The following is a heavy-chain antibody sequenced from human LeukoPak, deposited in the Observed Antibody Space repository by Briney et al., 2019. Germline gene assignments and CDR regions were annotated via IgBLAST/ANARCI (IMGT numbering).Heavy chain of an antibody. D-gene: IGHD3-16*01. Sequence: SQTLSLTCAISRDSVSSRQSPSRGLEWLGRTYYRYYAVSVKGRITISADTSKNQFSLQLNSVAPEDTAVYYGARSISGLGDWGQGTLVTVPS. V-gene: IGHV6-1*01. CDR3: ARSISGLGD. CDR2: TYYR. CDR1: RDSVSS. J-gene: IGHJ4*02.